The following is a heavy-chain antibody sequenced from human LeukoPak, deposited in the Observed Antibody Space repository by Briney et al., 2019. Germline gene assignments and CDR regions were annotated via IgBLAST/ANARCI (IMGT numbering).Heavy chain of an antibody. CDR1: GFTFSSYS. J-gene: IGHJ4*02. CDR3: ARGITIFGVVPKQFDY. D-gene: IGHD3-3*01. CDR2: ISSSSSYI. Sequence: GGSLRLSCAASGFTFSSYSMNWVRRAPGKGLEWVSSISSSSSYIYYADSVKGRFTISRDNAKNSLCLQMNSLRAEDTAVYYRARGITIFGVVPKQFDYWGQGTLVTVSS. V-gene: IGHV3-21*01.